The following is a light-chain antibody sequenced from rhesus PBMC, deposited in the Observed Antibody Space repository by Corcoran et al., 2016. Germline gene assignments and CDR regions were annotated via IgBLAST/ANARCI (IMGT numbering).Light chain of an antibody. CDR2: AAS. V-gene: IGKV1-94*01. CDR3: LQDYTTPYS. Sequence: DIQMTQSPSSLSASVGDRVTVTCRASPGINKELSWYQQKPGKAPTLLIYAASSLQTGVSSRFSGSGAGTDYTLTSSSLQPEDGATDYCLQDYTTPYSVGQGTKVEIK. J-gene: IGKJ2*01. CDR1: PGINKE.